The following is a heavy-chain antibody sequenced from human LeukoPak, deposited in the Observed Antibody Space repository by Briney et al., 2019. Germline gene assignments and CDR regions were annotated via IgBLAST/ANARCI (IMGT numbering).Heavy chain of an antibody. D-gene: IGHD6-6*01. Sequence: GASVKVSCKASGGTFSSYAISWVRQAPGQGLEWMGWINPNSGGTNYAQKFQGRVTMTRDTSISTAYMELSRLRSDDTAVYYCARDFSSSITHYFDYWGQGTLVTVSS. CDR2: INPNSGGT. CDR1: GGTFSSYA. CDR3: ARDFSSSITHYFDY. J-gene: IGHJ4*02. V-gene: IGHV1-2*02.